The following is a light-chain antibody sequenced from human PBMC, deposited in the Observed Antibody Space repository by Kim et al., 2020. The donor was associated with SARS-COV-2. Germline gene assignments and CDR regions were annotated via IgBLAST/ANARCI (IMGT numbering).Light chain of an antibody. CDR3: QQFGSAPRPLT. Sequence: GQSATLARRSRPTVSGSFLSLGQQKPGHAHSLLPYDAATRTTGLPDRFSGSGSGSDSALSVSRLEPEDFAVYYCQQFGSAPRPLTFGEGTKVDIK. V-gene: IGKV3-20*01. J-gene: IGKJ4*01. CDR1: PTVSGSF. CDR2: DAA.